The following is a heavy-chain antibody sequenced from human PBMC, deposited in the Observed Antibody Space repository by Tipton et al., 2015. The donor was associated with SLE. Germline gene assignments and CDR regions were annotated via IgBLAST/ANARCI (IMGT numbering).Heavy chain of an antibody. D-gene: IGHD2-15*01. CDR2: ISAYNGDT. CDR1: GYTFTSYG. V-gene: IGHV1-18*01. J-gene: IGHJ4*02. CDR3: ARDPYPYHSGTPL. Sequence: QVQLVQSGVEVKKPGASVKVSCKASGYTFTSYGICWVRQAPGQGLEWMGWISAYNGDTNYAQKFQGRVTMTTDTPTRTAYMELKNLRSDDTAVYYCARDPYPYHSGTPLWGQGTLVTVST.